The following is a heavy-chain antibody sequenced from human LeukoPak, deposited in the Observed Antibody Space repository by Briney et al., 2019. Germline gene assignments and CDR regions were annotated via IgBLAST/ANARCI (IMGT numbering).Heavy chain of an antibody. D-gene: IGHD6-6*01. V-gene: IGHV4-59*01. CDR3: ARVPYGGSASLFDY. CDR2: IYSSGGT. Sequence: SETLSLTCTVSGGSISSYYWSWLRQPPGKGPEWIGYIYSSGGTNYNPSLKSRVTISVDTSKNQFSLKLSSVTAADTAYYYCARVPYGGSASLFDYWGQGTLVTVSS. J-gene: IGHJ4*02. CDR1: GGSISSYY.